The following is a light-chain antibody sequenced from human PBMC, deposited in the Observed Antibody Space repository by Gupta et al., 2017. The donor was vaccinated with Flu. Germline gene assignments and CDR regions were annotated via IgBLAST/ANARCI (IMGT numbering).Light chain of an antibody. CDR2: GAS. CDR3: QQSYTTPLT. V-gene: IGKV1-39*01. Sequence: GDRVTITCRASQPISTYLNWYQQKPGKAPKLLIYGASSLQSGVPSRFSGSGSGTDFSLTINSLQPEDSATYYCQQSYTTPLTLGGGTEVEIK. CDR1: QPISTY. J-gene: IGKJ4*01.